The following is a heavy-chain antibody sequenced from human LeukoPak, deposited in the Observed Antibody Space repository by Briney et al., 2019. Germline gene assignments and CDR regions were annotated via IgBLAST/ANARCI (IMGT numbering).Heavy chain of an antibody. CDR2: IYHSGST. CDR1: GSSISSGYY. V-gene: IGHV4-38-2*02. Sequence: PSETLSLTCTVSGSSISSGYYWGWIRQPPGKGLEWIGSIYHSGSTYYNPSLKSRVTISVDTSKNQFSLKLSSVTAADTAVYYCARGPRMVRDPSDYWGQGTLDTVSS. D-gene: IGHD3-10*01. J-gene: IGHJ4*02. CDR3: ARGPRMVRDPSDY.